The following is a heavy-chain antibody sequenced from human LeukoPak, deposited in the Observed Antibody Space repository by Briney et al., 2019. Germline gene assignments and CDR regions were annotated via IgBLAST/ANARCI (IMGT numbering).Heavy chain of an antibody. J-gene: IGHJ3*02. V-gene: IGHV4-31*03. CDR3: ARDPPDSRNWASRAFDI. Sequence: SETLSLTCTVSGGSISSGGYYWSWIRQHPGKGLEWIGYIYYSGSTYYNPSLKSRVIISIDTSKNQFSLRLSSVTAADTAVYYCARDPPDSRNWASRAFDIWGQGTMVTVSS. D-gene: IGHD3-22*01. CDR2: IYYSGST. CDR1: GGSISSGGYY.